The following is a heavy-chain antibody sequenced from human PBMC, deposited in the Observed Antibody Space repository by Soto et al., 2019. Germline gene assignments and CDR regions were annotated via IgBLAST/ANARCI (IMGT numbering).Heavy chain of an antibody. CDR3: AGLSVPGGVDV. D-gene: IGHD3-16*01. Sequence: EVRLVESGGGFLQPGGALRLSCVVSGLTSSGIELNWVRQAPGKGLEWISYISASGDTVDYADSVRGRFSISRDNAKQSLFLQMSALRVEDTAVYYCAGLSVPGGVDVCGQGTTVTVSS. CDR2: ISASGDTV. J-gene: IGHJ6*02. CDR1: GLTSSGIE. V-gene: IGHV3-48*03.